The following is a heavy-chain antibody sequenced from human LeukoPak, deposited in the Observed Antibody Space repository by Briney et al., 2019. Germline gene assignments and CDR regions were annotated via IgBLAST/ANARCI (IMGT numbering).Heavy chain of an antibody. V-gene: IGHV4-34*01. D-gene: IGHD2-21*02. J-gene: IGHJ5*02. CDR3: ARADPVYCGGDCYLGWFDP. CDR1: GGSFSGYY. Sequence: PSETLSLTCAVYGGSFSGYYWSWIRQPPGKGLEWIGEINHSGSTNYNPSLKSRVTISVDTSKNQFSLKLSSVTAADTAVYYCARADPVYCGGDCYLGWFDPWGQGTLVTVSS. CDR2: INHSGST.